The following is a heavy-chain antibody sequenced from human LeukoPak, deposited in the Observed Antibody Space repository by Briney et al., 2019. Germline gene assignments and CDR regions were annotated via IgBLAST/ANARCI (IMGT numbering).Heavy chain of an antibody. CDR2: IIPIFGTA. CDR1: GGTFSSYA. V-gene: IGHV1-69*13. CDR3: ARSKDLRLDDIYY. Sequence: SVKVSCKASGGTFSSYAFSWVRQAPGRGLEWMGGIIPIFGTANYAQKFQGRVTITADESTSTAYMELSSLRSEDTAVYYCARSKDLRLDDIYYWGQGTLVTVSS. J-gene: IGHJ4*02. D-gene: IGHD3-9*01.